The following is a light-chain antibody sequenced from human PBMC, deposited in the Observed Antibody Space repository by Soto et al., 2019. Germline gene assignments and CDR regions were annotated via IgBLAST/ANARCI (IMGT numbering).Light chain of an antibody. V-gene: IGLV3-21*02. J-gene: IGLJ2*01. CDR1: NIGSKS. CDR2: DDN. Sequence: VLTQPPSVSVAPGQTATVTCGADNIGSKSVHWYQKKPGQAPLLVVFDDNDRPPGIPARFSAFNSGNTATLTINRVEDGDEADYYCHVWDISGEQVVFGGGTKLTVL. CDR3: HVWDISGEQVV.